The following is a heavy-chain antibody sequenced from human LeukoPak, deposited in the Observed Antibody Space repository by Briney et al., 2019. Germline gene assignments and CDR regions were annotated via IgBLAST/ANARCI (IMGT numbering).Heavy chain of an antibody. D-gene: IGHD2-2*01. CDR2: IDTDGSSS. CDR3: AKDTRVGSTMDAFDI. Sequence: GGSLRLSCAASGFTFSSYRMHWVRQAPGKGLVWVSRIDTDGSSSFYADSVKGRFTISRDNAKNTLYLQMNSLRAEDTAVHFCAKDTRVGSTMDAFDIWGQGTMVTVSS. CDR1: GFTFSSYR. V-gene: IGHV3-74*01. J-gene: IGHJ3*02.